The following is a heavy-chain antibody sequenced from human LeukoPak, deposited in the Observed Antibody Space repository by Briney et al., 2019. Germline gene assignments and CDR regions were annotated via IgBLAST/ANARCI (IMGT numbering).Heavy chain of an antibody. CDR3: ASAYCGGDCYPHDAFDI. Sequence: GGSLRLSCVASGFTFSDYYMSWIRQAPGKGLEWVSYISSSGSTIYYADSVKGRFTISRDNAKNSQYLEMNSLRVEDTAVYYCASAYCGGDCYPHDAFDIWGQGTMVTVSS. CDR2: ISSSGSTI. CDR1: GFTFSDYY. V-gene: IGHV3-11*01. J-gene: IGHJ3*02. D-gene: IGHD2-21*02.